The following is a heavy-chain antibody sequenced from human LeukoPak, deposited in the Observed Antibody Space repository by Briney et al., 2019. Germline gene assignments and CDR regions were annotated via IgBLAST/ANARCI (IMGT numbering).Heavy chain of an antibody. CDR2: IYYSGST. J-gene: IGHJ3*02. V-gene: IGHV4-59*01. Sequence: SEPLSLTCTVSGGSISSYYWSWIRQPPGKGLEWIGYIYYSGSTNYNPSLKSRVTISVDTSKNQFSLKLSSVTAADTAVYYCARAQIEMATIFDAFDIWGQGTMVTVSS. D-gene: IGHD5-24*01. CDR1: GGSISSYY. CDR3: ARAQIEMATIFDAFDI.